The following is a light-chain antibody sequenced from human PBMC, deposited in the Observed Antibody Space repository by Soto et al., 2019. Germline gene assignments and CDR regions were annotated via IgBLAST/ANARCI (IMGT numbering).Light chain of an antibody. CDR3: AAWDDSLSAWV. J-gene: IGLJ3*02. V-gene: IGLV1-47*02. CDR2: TNN. Sequence: VLTQAPSASGTPGQMITISCSGSASNVGSNYLYWYQQLPGTAPKLVISTNNYRPSGVPERFSGSKSGTSASLAISGLRSEDEADYYCAAWDDSLSAWVFGGGTKLTVL. CDR1: ASNVGSNY.